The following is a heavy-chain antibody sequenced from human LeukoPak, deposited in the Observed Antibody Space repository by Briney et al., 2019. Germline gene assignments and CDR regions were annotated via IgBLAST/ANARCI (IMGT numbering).Heavy chain of an antibody. J-gene: IGHJ4*02. Sequence: ASVKVSCKTSGYNFNIYGISWVRQAPGQGLEWMGWISGYNGNTNSAPKLQGRVTMTTDTSTSTAHMELRSLTSDDTAVYYCARDERARDFGAAGYFDYWGQGTLVTVSS. V-gene: IGHV1-18*01. CDR2: ISGYNGNT. CDR1: GYNFNIYG. CDR3: ARDERARDFGAAGYFDY. D-gene: IGHD4-17*01.